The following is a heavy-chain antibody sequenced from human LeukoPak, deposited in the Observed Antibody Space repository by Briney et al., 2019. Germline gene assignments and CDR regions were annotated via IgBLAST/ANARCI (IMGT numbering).Heavy chain of an antibody. D-gene: IGHD3-22*01. Sequence: PSQTLSLTCTVSGGSISSGGYYWSWIRQHPGKGLEWIGYIYHSGSTYYNPSLKSRVTISVDTSKNQFSLKLSSVTAADTAVYYCARDEGYYDSSGYYGRHFDYWGQGTLVTVSS. J-gene: IGHJ4*02. CDR3: ARDEGYYDSSGYYGRHFDY. CDR1: GGSISSGGYY. CDR2: IYHSGST. V-gene: IGHV4-31*03.